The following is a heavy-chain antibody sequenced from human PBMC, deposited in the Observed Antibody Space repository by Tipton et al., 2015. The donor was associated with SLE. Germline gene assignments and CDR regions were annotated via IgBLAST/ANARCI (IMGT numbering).Heavy chain of an antibody. Sequence: TLSLTCTVSGGSISSSTYYWGWIRQAPGKGLEWIGGIFSSGNTYYNPSLKSRVTISVDRSKNQFSLNLNSVTAADTAVYYCARAGGYDYYYSGMDVWGQGTTVTVSS. CDR1: GGSISSSTYY. J-gene: IGHJ6*02. CDR2: IFSSGNT. D-gene: IGHD5-12*01. CDR3: ARAGGYDYYYSGMDV. V-gene: IGHV4-39*07.